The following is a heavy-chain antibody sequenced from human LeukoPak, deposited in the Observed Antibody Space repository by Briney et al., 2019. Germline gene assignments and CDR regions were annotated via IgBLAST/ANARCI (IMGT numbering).Heavy chain of an antibody. CDR3: ATTGWSYGWFDP. CDR1: GGSISSSNW. Sequence: PSGTLSLTCAVSGGSISSSNWWSWVRQPPGKGLEWIGEIYHSGSTNYNPSLKSRVTISVDTSKNQFSLKLSSVTAADMAVYYRATTGWSYGWFDPWGQGTLVTVSS. CDR2: IYHSGST. D-gene: IGHD1-26*01. J-gene: IGHJ5*02. V-gene: IGHV4-4*02.